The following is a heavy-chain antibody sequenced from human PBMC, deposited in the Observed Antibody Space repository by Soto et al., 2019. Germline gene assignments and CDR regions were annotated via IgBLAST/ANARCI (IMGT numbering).Heavy chain of an antibody. CDR1: GYTFTSYG. D-gene: IGHD5-12*01. V-gene: IGHV1-18*01. J-gene: IGHJ5*02. CDR2: ISAYNGNT. Sequence: ASVKVSCKASGYTFTSYGISWVRQAPGQGLEWMGWISAYNGNTNYAQKLQGRVTMTTDTSTSTAYMELRSLRSDDTAVYYCAGESTITRIPMGWFDHWGQGTLVTVSS. CDR3: AGESTITRIPMGWFDH.